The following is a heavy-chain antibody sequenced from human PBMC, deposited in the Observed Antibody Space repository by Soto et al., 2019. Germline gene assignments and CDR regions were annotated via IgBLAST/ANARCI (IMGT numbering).Heavy chain of an antibody. CDR3: ARAGLGYGGNTGDAFDI. D-gene: IGHD4-17*01. CDR2: ISAYNGNT. J-gene: IGHJ3*02. CDR1: GYTFTSYG. Sequence: ASVKVSCKASGYTFTSYGISWVLQAPGQGLEWMGWISAYNGNTNYAQKLQGRVTMTTDTSTSTAYMELRSLRSDDTAVYYCARAGLGYGGNTGDAFDIWGQGTMVTVSS. V-gene: IGHV1-18*01.